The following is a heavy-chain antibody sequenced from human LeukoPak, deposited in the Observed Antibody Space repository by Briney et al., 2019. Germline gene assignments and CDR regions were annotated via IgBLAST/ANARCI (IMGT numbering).Heavy chain of an antibody. Sequence: ASVKVSCKASGYTFTSYVIHWVRQVPGQRLEWMGWINTGNGNTKYSQKFQGRVTITADESTSTAYMELSSLRSEDTAVYYCARTVVYSTSSPYYYGMDVWGQGPTVTVSS. CDR1: GYTFTSYV. D-gene: IGHD6-6*01. CDR2: INTGNGNT. J-gene: IGHJ6*02. V-gene: IGHV1-3*04. CDR3: ARTVVYSTSSPYYYGMDV.